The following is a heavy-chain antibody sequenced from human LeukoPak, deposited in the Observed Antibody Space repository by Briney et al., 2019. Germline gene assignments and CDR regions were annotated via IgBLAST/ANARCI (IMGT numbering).Heavy chain of an antibody. Sequence: GGSLRLSCTASGFTFSSYAMHWVRQAPGKGLEWVAVISYDGSNYWYAGSVKGRFTISRDNSKNTLYLQMNSLRAEDTAVFYCAGETEAFDNWGQGALVTVSS. CDR1: GFTFSSYA. J-gene: IGHJ4*02. CDR3: AGETEAFDN. V-gene: IGHV3-30-3*01. CDR2: ISYDGSNY.